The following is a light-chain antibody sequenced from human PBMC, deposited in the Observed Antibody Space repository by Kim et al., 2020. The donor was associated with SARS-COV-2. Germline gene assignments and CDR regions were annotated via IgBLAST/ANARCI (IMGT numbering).Light chain of an antibody. CDR3: QQFTIYPRT. CDR2: GAS. V-gene: IGKV1-9*01. CDR1: QGVTNY. Sequence: DIQLTQSPSFLSASVGDRVTITCRASQGVTNYLAWYQQHPGKAPKLLIYGASTLQSGVPSRFSGSGSGTEFTLTITSLQPEDFATYFCQQFTIYPRTFGQGTKVDIK. J-gene: IGKJ1*01.